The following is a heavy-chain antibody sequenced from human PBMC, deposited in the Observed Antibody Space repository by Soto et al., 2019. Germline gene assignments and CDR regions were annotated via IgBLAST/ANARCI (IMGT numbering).Heavy chain of an antibody. V-gene: IGHV4-34*01. D-gene: IGHD6-19*01. CDR2: INHSGGT. CDR3: ARGRGLAVAGTGVGYFDY. CDR1: GGSFSGYY. J-gene: IGHJ4*02. Sequence: KTSETLSLTCAVYGGSFSGYYWSWIRQPPGKGLEWIGEINHSGGTNYNPSLKSRVTISVDTSKNQFSLKLSSVTAADTAVYYCARGRGLAVAGTGVGYFDYWGQGTLVTVSS.